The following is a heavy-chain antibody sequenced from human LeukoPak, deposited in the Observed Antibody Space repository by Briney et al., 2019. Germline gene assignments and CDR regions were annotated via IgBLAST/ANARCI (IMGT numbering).Heavy chain of an antibody. CDR2: INHSGST. CDR1: GGSFSGYY. V-gene: IGHV4-34*01. D-gene: IGHD3-3*02. J-gene: IGHJ4*02. Sequence: KASETLSLTCAVYGGSFSGYYWSWIRQPPGKGLEWIGEINHSGSTNYNPSLKSRVTISVDTSKNQFSLKLSSVTAADTAVYYCARGNRGQAFFYWGQGTLVTVSS. CDR3: ARGNRGQAFFY.